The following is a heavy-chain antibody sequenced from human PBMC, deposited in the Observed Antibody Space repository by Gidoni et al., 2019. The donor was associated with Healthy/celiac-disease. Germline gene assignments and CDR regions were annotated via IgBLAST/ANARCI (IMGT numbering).Heavy chain of an antibody. Sequence: QVQLVQSGAEVKKPGASVKVSCKASGYTFTSYYRHWVRQAPGQGLEWMGIINPSGGSTSYAQKFQGRVTMTRDTSTSTVYMELSSLRSEDTAVYYCARASGYYQSAEYFQHWGQGTLVTVSS. CDR1: GYTFTSYY. CDR2: INPSGGST. V-gene: IGHV1-46*01. J-gene: IGHJ1*01. CDR3: ARASGYYQSAEYFQH. D-gene: IGHD3-22*01.